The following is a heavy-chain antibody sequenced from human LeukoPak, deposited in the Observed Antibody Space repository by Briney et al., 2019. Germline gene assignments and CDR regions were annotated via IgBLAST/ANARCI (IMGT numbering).Heavy chain of an antibody. J-gene: IGHJ6*02. Sequence: ASVKVSCKASGGTFSSYAISWVRQAPGQGLEWMGGIIPIFGTANYAQKFQGRVTITADESTSTAYMELSSLRSEDTAVYYCARSHCSSTSCWGDYYYYGVDVWGQGTTVTVSS. CDR3: ARSHCSSTSCWGDYYYYGVDV. CDR2: IIPIFGTA. D-gene: IGHD2-2*01. V-gene: IGHV1-69*13. CDR1: GGTFSSYA.